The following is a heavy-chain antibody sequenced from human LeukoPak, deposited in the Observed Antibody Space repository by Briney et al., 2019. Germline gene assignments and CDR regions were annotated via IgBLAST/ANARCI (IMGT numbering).Heavy chain of an antibody. Sequence: SETLSLTCTVSGGSISRSYYYWGWIRQPPGKGLEWIGSIYYSGSTYYNPSLKSRVTISVDTSKNQFSLKLSPVTAADTAVYYCARSVVGYDNFDYWGQGTLVTVSS. D-gene: IGHD5-18*01. CDR3: ARSVVGYDNFDY. V-gene: IGHV4-39*01. CDR2: IYYSGST. CDR1: GGSISRSYYY. J-gene: IGHJ4*02.